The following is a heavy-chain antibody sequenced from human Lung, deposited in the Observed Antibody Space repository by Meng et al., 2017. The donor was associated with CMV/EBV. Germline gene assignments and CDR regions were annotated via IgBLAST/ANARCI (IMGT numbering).Heavy chain of an antibody. CDR3: ASGMSDSDVVFDS. Sequence: SGGTFRSYPLNWVRQAPGQGLEWMGRIHPILRLPNYAQKFQGRVTITADKSTSTAYMELRSLRSEDTAIYYCASGMSDSDVVFDSWGQGTLVTVSS. D-gene: IGHD3-10*02. J-gene: IGHJ4*02. V-gene: IGHV1-69*02. CDR2: IHPILRLP. CDR1: GGTFRSYP.